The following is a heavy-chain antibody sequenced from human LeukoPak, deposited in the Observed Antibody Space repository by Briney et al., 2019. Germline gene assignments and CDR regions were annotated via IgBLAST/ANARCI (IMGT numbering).Heavy chain of an antibody. J-gene: IGHJ6*02. CDR1: GGSISSYY. Sequence: PSETLSLTCTVSGGSISSYYWSWIRQPPGKGLEWIGYIYYSGSTNYNPSLKSRVTISVDTSKNQFPLKLSSVTAADTAVYYCAREPITIFGVVNGMDVWGQGTTVTVSS. V-gene: IGHV4-59*01. CDR3: AREPITIFGVVNGMDV. D-gene: IGHD3-3*01. CDR2: IYYSGST.